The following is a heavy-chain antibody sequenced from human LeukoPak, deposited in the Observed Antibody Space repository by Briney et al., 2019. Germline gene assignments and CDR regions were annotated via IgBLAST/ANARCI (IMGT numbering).Heavy chain of an antibody. CDR2: VWHDGSDN. D-gene: IGHD2-2*01. CDR1: GFTFTRYG. J-gene: IGHJ6*02. CDR3: ARDRTYCSSTSCTRLGMDV. V-gene: IGHV3-33*01. Sequence: PGRSLRLSCEVSGFTFTRYGMHWVRQAPGKGLEWVAVVWHDGSDNAYADSVKGRFTISRDDTKNMLYLQMNSLRVEDTTLYYCARDRTYCSSTSCTRLGMDVWGQGTTVTVSS.